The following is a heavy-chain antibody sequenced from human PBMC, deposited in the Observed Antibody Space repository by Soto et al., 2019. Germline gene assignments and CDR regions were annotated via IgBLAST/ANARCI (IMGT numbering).Heavy chain of an antibody. V-gene: IGHV2-5*02. CDR3: ARGYYYDSSGYYPDAFDI. D-gene: IGHD3-22*01. CDR1: GFSLSTSGVG. CDR2: IYWDDDK. Sequence: SGPTLVNPTQTLTLTCTFSGFSLSTSGVGVGWIRQPPGKALEWLALIYWDDDKRYSPSLKSRLTITKDASKNQVVLTMTNMDPVDTATYYCARGYYYDSSGYYPDAFDIWGQGTMVTVSS. J-gene: IGHJ3*02.